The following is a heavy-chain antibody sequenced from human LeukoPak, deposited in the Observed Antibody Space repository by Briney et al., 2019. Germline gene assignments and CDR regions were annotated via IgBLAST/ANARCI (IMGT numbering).Heavy chain of an antibody. CDR3: ARDESGLYYDSSAAPYMDV. Sequence: GGSLRLSCAASGFTFSDYYVSWIRQAPGKGLEWVSYISSSGSTIYYADSVKGRFTISRDNAKNSLYLQMNSLRAEDTAVYYCARDESGLYYDSSAAPYMDVWGKGTTVTVSS. CDR2: ISSSGSTI. J-gene: IGHJ6*03. D-gene: IGHD3-22*01. V-gene: IGHV3-11*04. CDR1: GFTFSDYY.